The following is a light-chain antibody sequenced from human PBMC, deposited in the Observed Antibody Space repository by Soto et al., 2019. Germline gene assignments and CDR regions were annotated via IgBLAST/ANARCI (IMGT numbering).Light chain of an antibody. V-gene: IGKV3-20*01. Sequence: EIVLTQSPGTLSLSPGERATLSCRASQSVRRSSLAWYQHKPGQAPRLLIYDASSRATGSPDRFSGSGDGTDVTLTISRLEPEDVAVYYCQQYGNSPWTFGQGNKVELK. CDR1: QSVRRSS. CDR3: QQYGNSPWT. J-gene: IGKJ1*01. CDR2: DAS.